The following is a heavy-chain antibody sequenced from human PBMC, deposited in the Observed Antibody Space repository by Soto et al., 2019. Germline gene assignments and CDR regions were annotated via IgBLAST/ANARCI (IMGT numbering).Heavy chain of an antibody. V-gene: IGHV4-30-4*01. CDR3: ARGIEEFVYWFDP. Sequence: SETLSLTCTVSGVSISSGDYYWSWIRQPPGKGLEWIGYIYYSGSTYYNPSLKSRVTISVDTSKNQFSLKLSSVTAADTAVYYCARGIEEFVYWFDPWGQGTLVTVS. D-gene: IGHD3-10*01. CDR1: GVSISSGDYY. J-gene: IGHJ5*02. CDR2: IYYSGST.